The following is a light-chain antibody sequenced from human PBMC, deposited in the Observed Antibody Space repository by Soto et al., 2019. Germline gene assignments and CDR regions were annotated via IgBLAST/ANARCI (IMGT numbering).Light chain of an antibody. Sequence: EIVMTQSPTPLSVSPGESATLSCKSSQSVTSNALAWYQQKPGQAPRLIIYGVSSRATGIPDRFSGSGSGTDLTLTISSLEPEDFAVYYCQQRSKWPLTLGGGTKVDIK. CDR2: GVS. V-gene: IGKV3D-20*02. CDR3: QQRSKWPLT. CDR1: QSVTSNA. J-gene: IGKJ4*01.